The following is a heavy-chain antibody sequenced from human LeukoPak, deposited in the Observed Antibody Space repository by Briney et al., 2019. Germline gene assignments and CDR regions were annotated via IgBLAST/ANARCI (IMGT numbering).Heavy chain of an antibody. CDR1: DDSINYYY. V-gene: IGHV4-38-2*02. Sequence: SETLSLTCTVSDDSINYYYWSWIRQPPGKGLEWIGSIYHSGSTYYNPSLKSRVTISVDTSKNQFSLKLSSVTAADTAVYYCARDPSTLAARPGFDYWGQGTLVTVSS. D-gene: IGHD6-6*01. J-gene: IGHJ4*02. CDR2: IYHSGST. CDR3: ARDPSTLAARPGFDY.